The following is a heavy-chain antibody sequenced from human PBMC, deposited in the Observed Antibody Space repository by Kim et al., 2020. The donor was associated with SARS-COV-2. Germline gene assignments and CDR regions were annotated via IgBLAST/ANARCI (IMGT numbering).Heavy chain of an antibody. V-gene: IGHV3-48*02. CDR1: GFTFSSYS. CDR3: ARDSRYGDFSFVLGDYYYYYGRDV. J-gene: IGHJ6*02. Sequence: GGSLRLSCAASGFTFSSYSMNWVRQAPGKGLEWVSYISSSSSTIYYADSVKGRFTISRDNAKNSLYLQMNSLRDEDTAVYYCARDSRYGDFSFVLGDYYYYYGRDVWGQGTTVTVSS. CDR2: ISSSSSTI. D-gene: IGHD4-17*01.